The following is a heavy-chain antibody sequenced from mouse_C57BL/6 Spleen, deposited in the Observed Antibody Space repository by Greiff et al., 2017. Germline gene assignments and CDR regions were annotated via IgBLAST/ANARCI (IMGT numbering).Heavy chain of an antibody. CDR1: GYAFSSSW. CDR3: ARDYGSSGFAY. Sequence: VKLMESGPELVKPGASVKISCKASGYAFSSSWMNWVKQRPGKGLEWIGRIYPGDGDTNYNGKFKGKATLTADKSSSTAYMQLSSLTSEDSAVYFCARDYGSSGFAYWGQGTLVTVSA. J-gene: IGHJ3*01. CDR2: IYPGDGDT. D-gene: IGHD1-1*01. V-gene: IGHV1-82*01.